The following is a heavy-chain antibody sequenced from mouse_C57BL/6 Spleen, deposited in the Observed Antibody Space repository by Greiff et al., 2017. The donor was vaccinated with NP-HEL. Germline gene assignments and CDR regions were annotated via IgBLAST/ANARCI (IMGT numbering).Heavy chain of an antibody. CDR3: ARDIDYDYDGDYYAMDY. CDR2: IYPGDGDT. Sequence: QVQLKESGPELVKPGASVKISCKASGYAFSSSWMNWVKQRPGKGLEWIGRIYPGDGDTNYNGKFKGKATLTADKSSSTAYMQLSSLTSEDSAVYYCARDIDYDYDGDYYAMDYWGQGTSVTVSS. CDR1: GYAFSSSW. V-gene: IGHV1-82*01. J-gene: IGHJ4*01. D-gene: IGHD2-4*01.